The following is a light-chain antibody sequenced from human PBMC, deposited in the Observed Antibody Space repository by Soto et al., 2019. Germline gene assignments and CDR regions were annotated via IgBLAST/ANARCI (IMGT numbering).Light chain of an antibody. CDR3: TSYVGNDSWV. Sequence: QSALTQPPSASGSPGQSVTISCTGTSSDVGAYKYVSWYQQYPGKAPKLMIYEVTKRPSGVPDRFSGSKSGNTASLTVSGLQAEDDADYYCTSYVGNDSWVFGGGTKLTVL. V-gene: IGLV2-8*01. CDR2: EVT. J-gene: IGLJ3*02. CDR1: SSDVGAYKY.